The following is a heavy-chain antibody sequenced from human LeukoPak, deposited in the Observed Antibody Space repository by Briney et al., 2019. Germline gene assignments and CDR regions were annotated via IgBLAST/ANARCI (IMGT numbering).Heavy chain of an antibody. D-gene: IGHD3-16*01. CDR3: ARALIGPYGMDV. J-gene: IGHJ6*02. Sequence: PGGSLRLSCAASGFTFSSYEMNWVRQAPGKGLEWVSYISSSGSTIYHADSVKGRFTISRDNAKNSLYLQMNSLRAEDTAVYYCARALIGPYGMDVWGQGTTVTVSS. CDR2: ISSSGSTI. CDR1: GFTFSSYE. V-gene: IGHV3-48*03.